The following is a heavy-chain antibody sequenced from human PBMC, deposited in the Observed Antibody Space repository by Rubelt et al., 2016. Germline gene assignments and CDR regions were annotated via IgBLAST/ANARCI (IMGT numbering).Heavy chain of an antibody. V-gene: IGHV3-7*02. CDR2: IKYDGSEK. D-gene: IGHD3-16*01. CDR1: GFTFSNYW. Sequence: SCTGSGFTFSNYWMSWVRQAPGKGLEWVAYIKYDGSEKDYVDSVKGRFTISRDNAKNSLYLQMNSLRVEAKAVYYCARPVGARPFDYWGQGTLVTVSS. CDR3: ARPVGARPFDY. J-gene: IGHJ4*02.